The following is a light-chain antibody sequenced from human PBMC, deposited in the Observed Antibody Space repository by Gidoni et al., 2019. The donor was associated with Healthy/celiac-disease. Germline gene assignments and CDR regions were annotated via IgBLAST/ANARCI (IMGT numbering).Light chain of an antibody. CDR3: MQAIQNPPT. CDR2: LGS. V-gene: IGKV2-28*01. J-gene: IGKJ3*01. Sequence: DIVMTQSPLSLPVTPGEPASISCRSSQSLLHSNGYNYLDWYLQKPGQSPQLLIYLGSNRASGVPDRFSGSGSGTDFTLKISRVEAEDVGVYYCMQAIQNPPTFGPGTKVEIK. CDR1: QSLLHSNGYNY.